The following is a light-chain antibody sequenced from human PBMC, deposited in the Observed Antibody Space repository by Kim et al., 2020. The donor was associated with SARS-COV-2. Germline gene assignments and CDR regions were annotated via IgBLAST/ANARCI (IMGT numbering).Light chain of an antibody. CDR1: GNVRSY. J-gene: IGKJ4*01. V-gene: IGKV3-11*01. CDR2: DAS. CDR3: QQRGNWPT. Sequence: SLSTGERATLSCRASGNVRSYLAWYQHKPGQAPRLLIYDASNRATGIPDRFSGGGSGTDFTLTISSLEPEDVAVYYCQQRGNWPTFGGGTKVDIK.